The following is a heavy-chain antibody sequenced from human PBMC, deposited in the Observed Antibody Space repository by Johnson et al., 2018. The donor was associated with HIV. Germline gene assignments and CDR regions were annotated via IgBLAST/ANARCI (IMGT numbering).Heavy chain of an antibody. CDR1: GFTFSSYG. CDR2: IWYDGSNK. Sequence: VQLVESGGGVVQPGRSLRLSCAASGFTFSSYGMHWVRQAPGKGLEWVAVIWYDGSNKYYVDSVKGRFTISRDNAKNSLYLQMNSLRAEDTAVYYCARDLGVVHNLGSGVWGQGTMVTVSS. J-gene: IGHJ3*01. D-gene: IGHD1-14*01. V-gene: IGHV3-33*01. CDR3: ARDLGVVHNLGSGV.